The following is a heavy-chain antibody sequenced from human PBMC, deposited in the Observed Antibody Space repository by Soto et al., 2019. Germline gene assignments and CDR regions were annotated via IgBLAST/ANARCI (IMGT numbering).Heavy chain of an antibody. CDR3: ARWFTYGNFDYFDY. D-gene: IGHD3-10*01. J-gene: IGHJ4*02. V-gene: IGHV3-74*01. CDR1: GFSFRSDW. CDR2: IDSGGRTT. Sequence: AGGSLRLSCAASGFSFRSDWMHWFRQAPGKGLVWVSRIDSGGRTTTYADSVKGRFTISRDNTKNTLYLQMNGLRAEDTALYYCARWFTYGNFDYFDYWGQGAQVTVSS.